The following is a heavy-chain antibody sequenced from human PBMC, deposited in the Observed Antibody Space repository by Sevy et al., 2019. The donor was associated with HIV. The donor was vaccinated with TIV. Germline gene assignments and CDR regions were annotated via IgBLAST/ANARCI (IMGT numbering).Heavy chain of an antibody. V-gene: IGHV3-7*03. D-gene: IGHD6-19*01. J-gene: IGHJ4*02. Sequence: GGSLRLSCAASEFTFSSYWTSWVRQAPGKGLEWLANIKQDGSEKYYVDSVKGRFTISRDNARNSLYLQMNSLRAEDTAVYYCARVSGDYSSGWYGLDHFDYWGQGTLVTVSS. CDR3: ARVSGDYSSGWYGLDHFDY. CDR2: IKQDGSEK. CDR1: EFTFSSYW.